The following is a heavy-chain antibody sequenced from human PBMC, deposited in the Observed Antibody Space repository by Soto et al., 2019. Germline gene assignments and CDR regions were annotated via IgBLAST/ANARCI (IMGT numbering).Heavy chain of an antibody. CDR3: ARERWLQSQEDYGMDV. Sequence: SETLSLTCTVSGGSISSYYWSWIRQPPGKGLEWIGYIYYSGSTNYNPSLKSRVTISVDTSKNQFSLKLSSVTAADTAVYYCARERWLQSQEDYGMDVWGQGTTVTVS. J-gene: IGHJ6*02. CDR2: IYYSGST. D-gene: IGHD5-12*01. CDR1: GGSISSYY. V-gene: IGHV4-59*01.